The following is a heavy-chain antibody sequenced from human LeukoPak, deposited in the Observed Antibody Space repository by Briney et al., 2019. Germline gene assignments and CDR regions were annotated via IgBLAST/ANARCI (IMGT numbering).Heavy chain of an antibody. V-gene: IGHV1-69*01. Sequence: SVKVSCKASGGTFSSYAISWVRQAPGQGLEWMGGIIPIFGTANYAQKFQGRVTITADESTSTAYMELSSLRSEDTAVYYCAREGWVRGSGSYYNPGAFDIRGQGTMVTVSS. D-gene: IGHD3-10*01. CDR3: AREGWVRGSGSYYNPGAFDI. J-gene: IGHJ3*02. CDR2: IIPIFGTA. CDR1: GGTFSSYA.